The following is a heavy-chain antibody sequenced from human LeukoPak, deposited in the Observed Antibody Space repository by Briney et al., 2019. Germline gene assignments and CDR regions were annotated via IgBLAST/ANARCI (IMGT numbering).Heavy chain of an antibody. CDR1: GLTSTNFA. D-gene: IGHD3-16*01. CDR3: AADLSNPRMGASYLDS. CDR2: IIVGSGAT. Sequence: SVKVSCKASGLTSTNFAVQWGRQARGHPFEWIGGIIVGSGATKCAQDFQERVTITRDLSTSTLYMELRSLTSEDTAVYYCAADLSNPRMGASYLDSWGQGTLVTVSS. V-gene: IGHV1-58*01. J-gene: IGHJ4*02.